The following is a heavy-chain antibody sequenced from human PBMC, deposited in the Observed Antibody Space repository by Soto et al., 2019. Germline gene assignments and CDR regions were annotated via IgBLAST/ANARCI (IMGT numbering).Heavy chain of an antibody. J-gene: IGHJ4*02. CDR3: ARDRYGGTTD. CDR2: INPSGGST. V-gene: IGHV1-46*03. CDR1: GYTFTIYY. D-gene: IGHD1-1*01. Sequence: ASVNVYCKAAGYTFTIYYMHWVRQAPGQGLEWMGIINPSGGSTSYAQKFQGRVTMTRDTSTSTVYMELSSLRSEDTAVYYCARDRYGGTTDWGQGTLVTVSS.